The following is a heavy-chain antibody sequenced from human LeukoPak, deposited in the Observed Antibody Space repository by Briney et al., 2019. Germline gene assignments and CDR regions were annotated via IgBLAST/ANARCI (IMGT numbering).Heavy chain of an antibody. CDR3: ARETPDSYYFDY. D-gene: IGHD3-22*01. Sequence: SVKVSCKASGGTFSSYAISWVRQAPGQGLEWMGRIIPILGIANYAQKFQGRVTITADKSTSTAYMELSSLRSEDTAVYYCARETPDSYYFDYWGQGTLVTVSS. V-gene: IGHV1-69*04. CDR2: IIPILGIA. CDR1: GGTFSSYA. J-gene: IGHJ4*02.